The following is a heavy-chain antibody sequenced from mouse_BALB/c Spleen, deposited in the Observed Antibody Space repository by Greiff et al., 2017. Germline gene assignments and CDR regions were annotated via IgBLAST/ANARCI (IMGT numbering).Heavy chain of an antibody. CDR1: GISITTGNYR. CDR2: IYYSGTI. CDR3: AREREAMDY. V-gene: IGHV3-5*02. Sequence: EVKLMESGPGLVKPSQTVSLTCTVTGISITTGNYRWSWIRQFPGNKLEWIGYIYYSGTITYNPSLTSRTTITRDTSKNQFFLEMNSLTAEDTATYYCAREREAMDYWGQGTSVTVSS. J-gene: IGHJ4*01.